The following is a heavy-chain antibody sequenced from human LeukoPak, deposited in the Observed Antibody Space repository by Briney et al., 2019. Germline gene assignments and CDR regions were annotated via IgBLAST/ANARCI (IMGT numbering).Heavy chain of an antibody. CDR1: GFTFSSYS. Sequence: GGSLRLSCAASGFTFSSYSMNWVRQAPGKGLEWVSSISSSSSYIYYADSVKGRFTISRDNAKNSLYLQMNSLRAEDTAVYYCAREQSFMVGATFLDYWGQGTLVTVSS. D-gene: IGHD1-26*01. V-gene: IGHV3-21*01. CDR3: AREQSFMVGATFLDY. CDR2: ISSSSSYI. J-gene: IGHJ4*02.